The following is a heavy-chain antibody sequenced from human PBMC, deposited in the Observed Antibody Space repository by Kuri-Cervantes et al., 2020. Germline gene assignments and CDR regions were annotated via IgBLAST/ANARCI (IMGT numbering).Heavy chain of an antibody. D-gene: IGHD4-23*01. CDR3: ARVTGDYYYGMDV. CDR2: ISYDGSNK. Sequence: GGSLRLSCAASGFTFSSYAMHWVRQAPGKGLEWVAVISYDGSNKYYADSVKGRFTISRDNSKNTLYLQMNSLRAEDTAVYYCARVTGDYYYGMDVWGQGTTVTVSS. V-gene: IGHV3-30-3*01. CDR1: GFTFSSYA. J-gene: IGHJ6*02.